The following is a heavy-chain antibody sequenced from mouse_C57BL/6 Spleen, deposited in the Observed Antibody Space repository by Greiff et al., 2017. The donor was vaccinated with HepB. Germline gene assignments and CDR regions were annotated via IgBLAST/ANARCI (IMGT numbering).Heavy chain of an antibody. CDR3: ARDDTGDYFDY. CDR1: GFTFSSYA. V-gene: IGHV5-4*01. J-gene: IGHJ2*02. Sequence: EVQLVESGGGLVKPGGSLKLSCAASGFTFSSYAMSWVRQTPEKRLEWVATISDGGSYTYYPDNVKGRFTLSRDNAKNNLYLQMSHLKSEDTAMYYCARDDTGDYFDYWGQGTSLTVSA. D-gene: IGHD4-1*01. CDR2: ISDGGSYT.